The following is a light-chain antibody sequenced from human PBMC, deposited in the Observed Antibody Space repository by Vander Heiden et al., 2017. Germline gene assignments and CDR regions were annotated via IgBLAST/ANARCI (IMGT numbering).Light chain of an antibody. Sequence: QSVLTQPPSVSAAPGPKVTISCSGSSSNIGKNYVSWYQQVPGTAPKLLIYANNKRPSGIPDRFSGSKSGTSATLGITGLQTGDEADYYCGTWDSSLSNAVFGTGTKVTVL. CDR3: GTWDSSLSNAV. V-gene: IGLV1-51*01. J-gene: IGLJ1*01. CDR1: SSNIGKNY. CDR2: ANN.